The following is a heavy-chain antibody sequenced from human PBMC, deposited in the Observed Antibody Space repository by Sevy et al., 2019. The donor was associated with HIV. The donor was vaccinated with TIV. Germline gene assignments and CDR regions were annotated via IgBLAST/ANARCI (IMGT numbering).Heavy chain of an antibody. J-gene: IGHJ6*02. CDR3: ARIPLCGPYYYYGMDV. CDR1: GFSLSTSGMC. V-gene: IGHV2-70*01. CDR2: IDWDDDK. Sequence: SGPTLVNPTQTLTLTCTFSGFSLSTSGMCVSWIRQPPGKALEWLALIDWDDDKYYSTSLKTRLTISKDTSKNQVVLTMTNMDPVDTATYYCARIPLCGPYYYYGMDVWGQGTTVTVSS.